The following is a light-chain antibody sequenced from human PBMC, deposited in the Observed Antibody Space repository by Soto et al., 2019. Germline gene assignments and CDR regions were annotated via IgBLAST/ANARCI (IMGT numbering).Light chain of an antibody. V-gene: IGKV3-20*01. J-gene: IGKJ5*01. CDR3: QQYGSSPIP. CDR1: QSVSSRY. Sequence: EIVLTQSPGTLSLSPGERATLSCRASQSVSSRYLACYQQKPGQAPRLLIYGASSRATGIPDRFSGSGSGTDFTLTISNLDSEEFAVYYCQQYGSSPIPLGQGLRLES. CDR2: GAS.